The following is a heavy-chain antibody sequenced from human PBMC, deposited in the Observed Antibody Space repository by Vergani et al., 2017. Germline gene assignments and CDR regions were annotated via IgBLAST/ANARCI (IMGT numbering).Heavy chain of an antibody. J-gene: IGHJ4*02. CDR1: GGSVSSGSYY. V-gene: IGHV4-61*01. CDR2: IYYSGST. CDR3: ARVVGSYRSPPRFDY. D-gene: IGHD1-26*01. Sequence: QVQLQESGPGLVKPSETLSLTCTVSGGSVSSGSYYWSWIRQPPGKGLEWIGYIYYSGSTNYNPSLKSRVTISVDTSKNQFSLKLSSVTAADTAVYYCARVVGSYRSPPRFDYWGQGTLVTVSS.